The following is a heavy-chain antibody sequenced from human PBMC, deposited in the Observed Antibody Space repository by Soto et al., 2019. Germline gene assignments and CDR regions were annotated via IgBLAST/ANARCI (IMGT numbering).Heavy chain of an antibody. D-gene: IGHD3-22*01. CDR2: FDPEDGET. CDR1: GYCLTELS. J-gene: IGHJ4*02. CDR3: ATTAPHIDSSGYYSFDY. V-gene: IGHV1-24*01. Sequence: ASVKVSCKVDGYCLTELSMHWVRQAPGKGLEWMGGFDPEDGETIYAQKFQGRVTMTEDTSTDTAYMELSSLRSEDTAVYYCATTAPHIDSSGYYSFDYWGQGTQVTVSS.